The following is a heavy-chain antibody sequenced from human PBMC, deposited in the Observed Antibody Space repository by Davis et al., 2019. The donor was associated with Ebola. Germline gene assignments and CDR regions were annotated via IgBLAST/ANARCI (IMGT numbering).Heavy chain of an antibody. CDR3: ARGGLAAGWLVMDY. J-gene: IGHJ4*02. CDR1: GFTFSSYA. D-gene: IGHD2-15*01. CDR2: ISYDGSNK. V-gene: IGHV3-30-3*01. Sequence: PGGSLRLSCAASGFTFSSYAMHWVRQAPGKGLEWVAVISYDGSNKYYADSVKGRFTISRDNSKNTLYLQMNSLRAEDTAVYYCARGGLAAGWLVMDYWGQGTLVTVSS.